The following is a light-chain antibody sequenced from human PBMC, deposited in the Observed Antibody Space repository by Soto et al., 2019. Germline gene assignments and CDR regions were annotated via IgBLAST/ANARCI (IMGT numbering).Light chain of an antibody. J-gene: IGKJ1*01. V-gene: IGKV3-15*01. CDR3: QQYNNWPGT. CDR1: QSVSSN. Sequence: DILMTQSPATLSLSPGGRATLSCRASQSVSSNLAWYQQKPGQAPRLLIQRASTRATGIPARFSGSGSGTEFTLTISSLQSEDFAVSFCQQYNNWPGTFGQGTKVEIK. CDR2: RAS.